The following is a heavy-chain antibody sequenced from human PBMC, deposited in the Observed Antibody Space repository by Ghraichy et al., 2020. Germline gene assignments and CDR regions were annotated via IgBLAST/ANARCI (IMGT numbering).Heavy chain of an antibody. CDR1: GGSISSYY. Sequence: ESLNISCTVSGGSISSYYWSWIRQPPGKGLEWIGYIYYSGSTNYNPSLKSRVTISVDTSKNQFSLKLSSVTAADTAVYYCARHGVEGAFTYYYGSGFSFDYWGQGTLVTVSS. CDR3: ARHGVEGAFTYYYGSGFSFDY. CDR2: IYYSGST. V-gene: IGHV4-59*08. J-gene: IGHJ4*02. D-gene: IGHD3-10*01.